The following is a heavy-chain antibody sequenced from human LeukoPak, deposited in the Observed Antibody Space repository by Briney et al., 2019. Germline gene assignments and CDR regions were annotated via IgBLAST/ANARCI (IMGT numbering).Heavy chain of an antibody. CDR1: GYSVNNAYY. CDR3: ARTYYNVHNCYCDS. V-gene: IGHV4-38-2*01. CDR2: IHDSGSP. D-gene: IGHD2-21*02. J-gene: IGHJ4*02. Sequence: SETLALTCAVSGYSVNNAYYWGWIRQPPGKGLEWIASIHDSGSPYYNPSLKSRVTISGDRSKTQFSLKLNSVTAADTAVYYCARTYYNVHNCYCDSWGQGTLVTVSS.